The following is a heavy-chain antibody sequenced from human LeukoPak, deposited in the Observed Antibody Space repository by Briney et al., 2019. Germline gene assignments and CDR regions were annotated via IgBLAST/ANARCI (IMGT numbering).Heavy chain of an antibody. D-gene: IGHD2-2*02. CDR3: ARVNAALYDY. CDR1: GGSISSYY. CDR2: IYYSGST. V-gene: IGHV4-59*01. J-gene: IGHJ4*02. Sequence: SETLSLTCTVSGGSISSYYWSWIRQPPGKGLEWIGYIYYSGSTNYNPSLKSRVTISVDTSKNQFSLKLSSVSAADTAVYYCARVNAALYDYWGQGTLVTVSS.